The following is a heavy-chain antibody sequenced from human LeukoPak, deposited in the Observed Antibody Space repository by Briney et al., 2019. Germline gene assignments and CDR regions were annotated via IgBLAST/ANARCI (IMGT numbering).Heavy chain of an antibody. J-gene: IGHJ2*01. Sequence: SETLSLTCTVSGGSISSSNWWSWVRQPPGKGLEWIGEIYHSGSTDYNPSLKSRVTMSVDKSKNQFSLKLRSVTAADTAVYYCARDRVVRGWYFDLWGRGTLVTVSS. V-gene: IGHV4-4*02. CDR1: GGSISSSNW. CDR3: ARDRVVRGWYFDL. D-gene: IGHD3-10*01. CDR2: IYHSGST.